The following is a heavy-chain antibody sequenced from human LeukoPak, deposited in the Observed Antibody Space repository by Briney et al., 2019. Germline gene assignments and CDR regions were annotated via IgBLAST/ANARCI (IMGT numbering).Heavy chain of an antibody. J-gene: IGHJ4*02. CDR3: ARDPNFNRGNYYFDY. D-gene: IGHD4-23*01. CDR1: GFTFSSSE. V-gene: IGHV3-48*03. CDR2: ISSSGSTI. Sequence: GGSLRLSCAASGFTFSSSEMNWVRQAPGKGLAWVSYISSSGSTIYYADSVNGRFTISRDNAKTSLYLQMNSLRAEDTAVYYCARDPNFNRGNYYFDYWGQGTLVTVSS.